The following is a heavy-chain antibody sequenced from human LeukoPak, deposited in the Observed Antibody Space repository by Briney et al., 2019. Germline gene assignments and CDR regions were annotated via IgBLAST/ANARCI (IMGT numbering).Heavy chain of an antibody. CDR3: ARAKWELRVLLGY. V-gene: IGHV3-7*01. J-gene: IGHJ4*02. D-gene: IGHD1-26*01. CDR1: GFTFSDYW. Sequence: GGSLRLSCAVSGFTFSDYWMTWVRQAPGKGLEWVANIKQDGSEKYYMDSVKGRFIISRDNAKNSLYLQMNSLRTEDTAVYYCARAKWELRVLLGYWGQGTLVTVSS. CDR2: IKQDGSEK.